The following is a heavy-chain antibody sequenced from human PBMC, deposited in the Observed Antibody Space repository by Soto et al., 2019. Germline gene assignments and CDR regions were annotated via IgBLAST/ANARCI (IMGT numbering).Heavy chain of an antibody. CDR2: IGGRGTSS. Sequence: PGKGLEWVSGIGGRGTSSYYADSVKGRFAISRDNSYNTLFLQLHSLRAEDTAVYYCAKSRYADSSGDYYDFWGQGTRVTVSS. CDR3: AKSRYADSSGDYYDF. D-gene: IGHD3-22*01. J-gene: IGHJ4*02. V-gene: IGHV3-23*01.